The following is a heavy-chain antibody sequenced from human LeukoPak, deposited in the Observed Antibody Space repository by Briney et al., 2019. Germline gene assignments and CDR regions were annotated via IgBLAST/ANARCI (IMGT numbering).Heavy chain of an antibody. D-gene: IGHD4-17*01. J-gene: IGHJ4*02. V-gene: IGHV3-30-3*01. CDR1: GFTFSSYA. Sequence: GGSLRLACAASGFTFSSYAMNWVRQAPGKGLEWVAGISYVRSNKYYADSVKGRFTISRDNSKNTLYLQMNCLRAEDTAVYYCTRDLYDYGDAHFVYWGGGTLVTASS. CDR3: TRDLYDYGDAHFVY. CDR2: ISYVRSNK.